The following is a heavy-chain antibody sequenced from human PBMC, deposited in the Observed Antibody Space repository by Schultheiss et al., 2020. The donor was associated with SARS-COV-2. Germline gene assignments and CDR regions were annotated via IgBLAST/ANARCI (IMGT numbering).Heavy chain of an antibody. D-gene: IGHD1-1*01. CDR1: EFTFSHNA. J-gene: IGHJ4*02. CDR3: AKDLVRRLSFDY. V-gene: IGHV3-30*04. Sequence: GESLKISCTASEFTFSHNAMHWVRQAPGRGLEWVAVISYDTYNKYYADSVKGRFTISRDNSKKTLHLQMNSLKSEDTAIYYCAKDLVRRLSFDYWGQGTLVTVSS. CDR2: ISYDTYNK.